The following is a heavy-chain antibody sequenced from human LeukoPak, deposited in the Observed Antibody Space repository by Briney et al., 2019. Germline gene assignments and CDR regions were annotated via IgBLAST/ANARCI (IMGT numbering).Heavy chain of an antibody. Sequence: PGRSLRLSCAASGFTFSTYDMHWVRQATGKGLEWVSTIGTAGDTYYLDSVKGRFTISRQNAKNSLYLQMNSLRAGDTAIYYCTREGAHDAFDIWGQGTMVSVSS. CDR2: IGTAGDT. V-gene: IGHV3-13*04. CDR3: TREGAHDAFDI. CDR1: GFTFSTYD. D-gene: IGHD4/OR15-4a*01. J-gene: IGHJ3*02.